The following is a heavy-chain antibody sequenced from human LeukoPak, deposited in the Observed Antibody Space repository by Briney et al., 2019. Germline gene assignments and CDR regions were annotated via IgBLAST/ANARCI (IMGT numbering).Heavy chain of an antibody. Sequence: SVKVSCKASGGTFSSYAISWVRQAPGQGLEWMGRIIPILGIANYAQKFQGRVTITADKSTSTAYMELSSLRSEDTAVYHCAREMYYYDGSGSSWFDPWGQGTLVTVSS. J-gene: IGHJ5*02. V-gene: IGHV1-69*04. CDR2: IIPILGIA. CDR3: AREMYYYDGSGSSWFDP. D-gene: IGHD3-22*01. CDR1: GGTFSSYA.